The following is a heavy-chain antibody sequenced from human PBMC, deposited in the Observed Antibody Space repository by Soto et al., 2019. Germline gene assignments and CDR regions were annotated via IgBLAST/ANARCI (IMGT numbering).Heavy chain of an antibody. CDR2: ISYDGSNK. CDR1: GFTFSSFA. D-gene: IGHD4-17*01. J-gene: IGHJ5*02. V-gene: IGHV3-30-3*01. CDR3: ARPGATVTMYNWFDP. Sequence: QVQLVESGGGGVRPGGSLRLSCAAFGFTFSSFALHWVRRAPGKGLGWVAVISYDGSNKYYADSVKGRFTISRDNSKNTLYLQMNSLRAEDTAVYYCARPGATVTMYNWFDPWGQGTLVTVSS.